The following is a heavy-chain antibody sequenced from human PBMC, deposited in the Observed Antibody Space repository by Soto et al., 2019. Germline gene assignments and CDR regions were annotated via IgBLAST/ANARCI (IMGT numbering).Heavy chain of an antibody. CDR1: GFMFSSYA. Sequence: EVQLLESGGGLVQPGGSLRLSCAASGFMFSSYAMTWVRQAPGKGLGWVSALSGGGDSTYYAASVRGRFAISRDNSKNTLYLQMNSLRAEDTAVYYCATGLRSVYGPFDSWGQGTLVTVSS. CDR3: ATGLRSVYGPFDS. J-gene: IGHJ4*02. V-gene: IGHV3-23*01. D-gene: IGHD5-12*01. CDR2: LSGGGDST.